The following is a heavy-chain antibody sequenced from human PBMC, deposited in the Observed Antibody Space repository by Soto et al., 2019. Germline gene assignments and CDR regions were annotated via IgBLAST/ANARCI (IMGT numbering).Heavy chain of an antibody. J-gene: IGHJ6*02. CDR1: GGTFSSYA. V-gene: IGHV1-69*12. D-gene: IGHD2-2*01. CDR3: ARDKWTDCISTSCYYYYGMDV. Sequence: QVQLVQSGAEVKKPGSSVKVSCKASGGTFSSYAISWVRQAPGQGLEWMGGIIPIFGTANYAQKFQGRVTITADESTXXAXMXQSSLRSEDTAVYYCARDKWTDCISTSCYYYYGMDVWGQGTTVTVSS. CDR2: IIPIFGTA.